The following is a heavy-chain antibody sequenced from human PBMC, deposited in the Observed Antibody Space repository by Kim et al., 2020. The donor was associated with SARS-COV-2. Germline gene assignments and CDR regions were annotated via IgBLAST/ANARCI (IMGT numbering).Heavy chain of an antibody. V-gene: IGHV1-8*01. CDR3: ASGGDSYGFHYYGMDV. Sequence: ASVKVSCKASGYTFTSYDINWVRQATGQGLEWMGWMNPNSGNTGYAQKFPGRVTMTRNTSISTAYMELSSLRSEDTAVYYCASGGDSYGFHYYGMDVWGQGTTVTVSS. D-gene: IGHD5-18*01. CDR1: GYTFTSYD. CDR2: MNPNSGNT. J-gene: IGHJ6*02.